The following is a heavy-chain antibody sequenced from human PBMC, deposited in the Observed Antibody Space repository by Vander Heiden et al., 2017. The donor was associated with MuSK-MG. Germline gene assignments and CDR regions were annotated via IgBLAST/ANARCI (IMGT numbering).Heavy chain of an antibody. CDR1: GCTFTSYW. V-gene: IGHV3-7*03. CDR2: IKQDGSEK. D-gene: IGHD6-19*01. Sequence: EVQLVESGGGLVQHGGSLRLSCAASGCTFTSYWMSWVRQAPEKGLEWVANIKQDGSEKYYVDSVKGRFTISRDNAKNSLYLQMNSLRAEDTAVYYCARYSSGWDDAFDIWGQGTMVTVSS. CDR3: ARYSSGWDDAFDI. J-gene: IGHJ3*02.